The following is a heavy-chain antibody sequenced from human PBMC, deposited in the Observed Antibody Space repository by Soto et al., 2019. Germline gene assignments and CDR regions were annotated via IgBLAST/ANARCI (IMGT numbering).Heavy chain of an antibody. J-gene: IGHJ5*02. CDR1: GCSISSGCYS. Sequence: TSETMSLTCAFSGCSISSGCYSWRWIRQPPGKGLEWIGYIYHSGSTYYNPSLKSRVTISVDRSKNQFSLKLSSVTAADTAVYYCARVPGPWGQGTLVTVSS. CDR2: IYHSGST. V-gene: IGHV4-30-2*01. CDR3: ARVPGP.